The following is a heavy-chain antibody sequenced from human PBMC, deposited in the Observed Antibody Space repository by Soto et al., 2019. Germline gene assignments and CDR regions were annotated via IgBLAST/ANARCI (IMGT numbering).Heavy chain of an antibody. V-gene: IGHV4-34*01. CDR2: INYSGST. D-gene: IGHD3-22*01. CDR3: VRHEVAVSGAYNMDV. CDR1: DVSFRGYY. J-gene: IGHJ6*02. Sequence: NPSETLSLTCGVSDVSFRGYYWSWIRQPPGKGLEWIGEINYSGSTKFNPSLKSRVTLSIDTSKDQFSLRLKSVTVADTATFYCVRHEVAVSGAYNMDVWGRGTTVTVSS.